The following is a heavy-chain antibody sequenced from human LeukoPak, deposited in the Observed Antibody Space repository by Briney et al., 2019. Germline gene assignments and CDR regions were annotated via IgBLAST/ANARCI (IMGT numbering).Heavy chain of an antibody. V-gene: IGHV1-8*01. Sequence: ASVKVSCKASGYTFTSYDISWVRQATGKGLEWMGWMNPNSGNTGYAQKFQGRVTMTRNTSISTAYMELSSLRSEDTAVYYCARARQRGWQQVAGYWGQGTLVTVSS. J-gene: IGHJ4*02. D-gene: IGHD5-24*01. CDR1: GYTFTSYD. CDR3: ARARQRGWQQVAGY. CDR2: MNPNSGNT.